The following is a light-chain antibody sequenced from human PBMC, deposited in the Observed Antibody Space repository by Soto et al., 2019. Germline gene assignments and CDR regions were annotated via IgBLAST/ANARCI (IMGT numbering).Light chain of an antibody. Sequence: QSALIQPASVSGSPGQSITISCTGTSSDVGGYNYVSWYQQHPGKAPKLMIYDVSNRPSGVSNRFSGSKSGNTASLTISGLQAEDEADYFCTSYTSSHTRVFGGGTKLTVL. CDR2: DVS. J-gene: IGLJ2*01. V-gene: IGLV2-14*01. CDR3: TSYTSSHTRV. CDR1: SSDVGGYNY.